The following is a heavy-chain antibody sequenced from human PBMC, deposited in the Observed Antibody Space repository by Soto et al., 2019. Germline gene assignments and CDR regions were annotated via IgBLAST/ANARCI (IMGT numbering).Heavy chain of an antibody. V-gene: IGHV3-23*01. CDR2: IIQNGET. CDR3: AKDRQPDGIWTFDF. Sequence: WGSLRLSCAASGFTLSTYTMNWVRQAPGKGLEWVSGIIQNGETYYTGSVKGRFIISRDNSKNMVYLQMDSLRADDTALYYCAKDRQPDGIWTFDFWGQGTLVTVSS. J-gene: IGHJ4*02. CDR1: GFTLSTYT. D-gene: IGHD3-9*01.